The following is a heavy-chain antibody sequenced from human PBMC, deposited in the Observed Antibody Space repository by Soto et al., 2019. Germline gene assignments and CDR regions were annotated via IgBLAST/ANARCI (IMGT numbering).Heavy chain of an antibody. D-gene: IGHD3-16*01. Sequence: SETLSLTCTVSGGSISSYYWSWIRHPAGKGLEWIGRIYTSGSTNYNPSLKSRVTMSVDTSKNQFSLKLSSVTAADTAVYYCARDHRGSPYYYCGMDVWGQGTTVTVSS. J-gene: IGHJ6*02. CDR3: ARDHRGSPYYYCGMDV. CDR2: IYTSGST. CDR1: GGSISSYY. V-gene: IGHV4-4*07.